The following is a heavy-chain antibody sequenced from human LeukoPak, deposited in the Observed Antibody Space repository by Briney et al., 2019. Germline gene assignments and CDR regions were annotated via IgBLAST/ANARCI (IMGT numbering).Heavy chain of an antibody. CDR2: ISNSGTNI. V-gene: IGHV3-11*01. Sequence: GGSLRLSCAASGFTFSDYYMSWIRQAPGKGLEWVSYISNSGTNIYYADSVKGRITISRDNAKNSLYLQMNSLRVEDTAAYHCVRGPSDSSLPGSWGLGTLVTVSS. J-gene: IGHJ5*02. CDR1: GFTFSDYY. D-gene: IGHD2-15*01. CDR3: VRGPSDSSLPGS.